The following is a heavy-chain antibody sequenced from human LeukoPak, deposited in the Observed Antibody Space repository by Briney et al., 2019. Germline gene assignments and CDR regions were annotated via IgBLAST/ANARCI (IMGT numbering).Heavy chain of an antibody. Sequence: ASVKVPCKSSGYTFTNYYIHWVRQAPGQGLEWMGIINPSGGSTSYAQSFQGRVTMTRDTSTSTVYMELSSLRSEDTAVYYCARDAIENYDFWSGSYYYFDYWGQGTLVTVSS. CDR3: ARDAIENYDFWSGSYYYFDY. D-gene: IGHD3-3*01. CDR2: INPSGGST. J-gene: IGHJ4*02. CDR1: GYTFTNYY. V-gene: IGHV1-46*01.